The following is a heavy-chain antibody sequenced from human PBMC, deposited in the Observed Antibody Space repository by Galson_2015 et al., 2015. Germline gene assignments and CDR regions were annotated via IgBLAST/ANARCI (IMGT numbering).Heavy chain of an antibody. Sequence: SLRLSCATSGFTFSTYDMNWVRQAPGKGLEWVSCIGKSGSPIYYADSVRGRFTISRDNAENSVYLQMNSLRDEDAAVYYCVRDSWEKLGSFSYYFGLDVWGQGTTVTVSS. CDR1: GFTFSTYD. V-gene: IGHV3-48*02. CDR2: IGKSGSPI. J-gene: IGHJ6*02. CDR3: VRDSWEKLGSFSYYFGLDV. D-gene: IGHD3-10*01.